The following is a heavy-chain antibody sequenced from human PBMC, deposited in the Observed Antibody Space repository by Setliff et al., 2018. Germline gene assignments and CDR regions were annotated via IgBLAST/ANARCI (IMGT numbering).Heavy chain of an antibody. Sequence: TSETLSLTCAVSGYSISSGYYWGWIRQPPGKGLEWIASIYYRGSTSYNSSLKSRVSISVDTSKNQFSLNLNSVTAADTAVYYCATLTGDRGVDYWGQGRLVTVSS. D-gene: IGHD7-27*01. CDR3: ATLTGDRGVDY. CDR1: GYSISSGYY. J-gene: IGHJ4*02. CDR2: IYYRGST. V-gene: IGHV4-38-2*01.